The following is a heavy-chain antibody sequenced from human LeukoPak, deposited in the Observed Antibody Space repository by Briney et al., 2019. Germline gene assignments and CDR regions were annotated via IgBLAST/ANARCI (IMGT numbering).Heavy chain of an antibody. CDR3: ARASITRVAFDI. Sequence: SETLSLTCTVSGASISGSSHYYWGWIRQPPGKGVEWIGSIYHSGTTYYNPSLKSRVTISVDTSKNQFSLNLTSVSAADTAVYYCARASITRVAFDIWGQGTMATVSS. V-gene: IGHV4-39*07. J-gene: IGHJ3*02. CDR1: GASISGSSHYY. CDR2: IYHSGTT. D-gene: IGHD3-10*01.